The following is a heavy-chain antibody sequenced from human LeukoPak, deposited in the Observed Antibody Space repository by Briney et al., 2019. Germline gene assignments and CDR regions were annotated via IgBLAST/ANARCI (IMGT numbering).Heavy chain of an antibody. CDR3: ARHGDGLYHGMGV. J-gene: IGHJ6*01. Sequence: PGGSLRLSCAASDFTFSRYSMNWFRQAPGAGLEWVSSISSGGHNIFYADPVKGRFTISRDNAKNSLYLQMNGLRVDDTAVYYCARHGDGLYHGMGVWGQGTTVTVSS. V-gene: IGHV3-21*01. CDR2: ISSGGHNI. CDR1: DFTFSRYS. D-gene: IGHD4-17*01.